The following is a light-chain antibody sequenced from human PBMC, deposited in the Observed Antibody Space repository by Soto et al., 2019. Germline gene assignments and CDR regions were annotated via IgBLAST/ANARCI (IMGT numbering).Light chain of an antibody. J-gene: IGKJ1*01. Sequence: DIQMTQSPSTLSASVGDRVTITCRASQSLSGWLAWYQQKPGKAPRLLIYKASSLDSGVPSRFSGSGSGTEFTLTISSLQPDDFATYYCQQYTDYSWTFGQGTKVEIK. V-gene: IGKV1-5*03. CDR2: KAS. CDR3: QQYTDYSWT. CDR1: QSLSGW.